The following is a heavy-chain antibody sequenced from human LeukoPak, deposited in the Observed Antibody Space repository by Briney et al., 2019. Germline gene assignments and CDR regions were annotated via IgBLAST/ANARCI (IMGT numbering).Heavy chain of an antibody. J-gene: IGHJ4*02. CDR1: GGSITSYY. Sequence: PSETLSLTCTVSGGSITSYYRSWIRQSPGKGLEWIGFMYYSGTTNYNPSLKSRVTISLGMSKNQFSLKLSSVTAADTAVYYCARLPMAVASHVDYWGQGTLVTVSS. CDR3: ARLPMAVASHVDY. D-gene: IGHD4-23*01. V-gene: IGHV4-59*01. CDR2: MYYSGTT.